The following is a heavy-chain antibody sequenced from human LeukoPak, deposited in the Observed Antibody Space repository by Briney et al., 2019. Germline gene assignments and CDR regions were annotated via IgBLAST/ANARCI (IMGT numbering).Heavy chain of an antibody. CDR3: AREQQLVN. Sequence: GGSLRLSCAASGFTFDDYAMHWVRQAPGKGLEWVSGISWNSGSIGYADSVKGRFTISRDNAKNSLYLQMNSLRAEDTAVYYRAREQQLVNWGQGTLVTVSS. CDR2: ISWNSGSI. D-gene: IGHD6-13*01. J-gene: IGHJ4*02. V-gene: IGHV3-9*01. CDR1: GFTFDDYA.